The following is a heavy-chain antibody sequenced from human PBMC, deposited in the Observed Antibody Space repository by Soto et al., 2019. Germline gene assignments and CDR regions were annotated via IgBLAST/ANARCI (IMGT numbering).Heavy chain of an antibody. CDR2: ISSSSSYI. CDR3: ARDQPGYSYGYGLGY. J-gene: IGHJ4*02. CDR1: GFTFRNYS. Sequence: PGVLIRLSCAASGFTFRNYSMNWVRKATGKGLEWVSYISSSSSYIYYADSVKGRFTISRDNAKNSLYLQMNSLRAEDTAVYYCARDQPGYSYGYGLGYWGQGTLVTVSS. D-gene: IGHD5-18*01. V-gene: IGHV3-21*05.